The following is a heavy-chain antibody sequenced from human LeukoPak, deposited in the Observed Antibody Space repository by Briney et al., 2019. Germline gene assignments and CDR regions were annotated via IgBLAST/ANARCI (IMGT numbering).Heavy chain of an antibody. V-gene: IGHV3-23*01. CDR3: AKRGVVTRGLLVIGYHQEAYHYDF. J-gene: IGHJ4*02. Sequence: GGSLRLSCVVSGISLSNYAMTWVRQAPGKGLEWVSYISERGGSTTYADSVKGRFIISRDTSLNTLYLQMNNLRAEDTAVYFCAKRGVVTRGLLVIGYHQEAYHYDFWGQGVLVTVSS. D-gene: IGHD3-10*01. CDR1: GISLSNYA. CDR2: ISERGGST.